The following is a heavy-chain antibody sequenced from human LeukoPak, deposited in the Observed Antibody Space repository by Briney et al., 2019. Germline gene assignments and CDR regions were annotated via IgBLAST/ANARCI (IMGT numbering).Heavy chain of an antibody. CDR3: AKGGYYERPWYFDY. Sequence: PGRSLRLSCAASGFTFSHYAMHWVRQAPGKGLEWVAVISFDGTNKFYADSVKGRFTISRDNSKNAPYLQMNSLRAEDTAVYYCAKGGYYERPWYFDYWGQGTLVTVSS. J-gene: IGHJ4*02. CDR2: ISFDGTNK. V-gene: IGHV3-30*18. CDR1: GFTFSHYA. D-gene: IGHD3-22*01.